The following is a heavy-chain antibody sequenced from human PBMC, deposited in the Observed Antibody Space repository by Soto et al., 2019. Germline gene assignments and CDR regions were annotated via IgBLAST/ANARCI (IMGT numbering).Heavy chain of an antibody. CDR2: IYHSGST. D-gene: IGHD2-2*01. CDR3: ARDIVVVPAAAPSYYGMDV. J-gene: IGHJ6*02. V-gene: IGHV4-4*02. Sequence: SETLSLTCALSGGSISSSNWWSWVRQPPGKGLEWIGEIYHSGSTNYNPSLKSRVTISVDKSKNQFSLKLSSVTAADTAVYYCARDIVVVPAAAPSYYGMDVWGQGTTVTVSS. CDR1: GGSISSSNW.